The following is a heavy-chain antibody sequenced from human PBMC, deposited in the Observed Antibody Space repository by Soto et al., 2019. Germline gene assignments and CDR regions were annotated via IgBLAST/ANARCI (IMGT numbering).Heavy chain of an antibody. CDR3: ASDIPWGGAYPDS. CDR1: GVASRGYT. J-gene: IGHJ5*01. V-gene: IGHV3-21*05. CDR2: ISSGSSKI. Sequence: LILSYAASGVASRGYTMTLVRQAPGKELDEISCISSGSSKIYYAGSVKGRFTISIDNAKNSLFLQMNSLTADDTAVYYCASDIPWGGAYPDSWGQGTKVTVSS. D-gene: IGHD3-16*01.